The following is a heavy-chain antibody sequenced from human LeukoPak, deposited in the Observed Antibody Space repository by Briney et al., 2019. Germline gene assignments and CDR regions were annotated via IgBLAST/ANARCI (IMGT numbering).Heavy chain of an antibody. V-gene: IGHV5-51*01. Sequence: GESLKISCKGSGYSFTSYWIGWVRQMPGKGLEWMGIIYPGDSDTRYSPSFQGQVTISADKSISTAYLQWSSLKASDTAMYYCARHGYYDSRGYHSWFFDLWGRGTLVTVSS. D-gene: IGHD3-22*01. CDR3: ARHGYYDSRGYHSWFFDL. CDR1: GYSFTSYW. J-gene: IGHJ2*01. CDR2: IYPGDSDT.